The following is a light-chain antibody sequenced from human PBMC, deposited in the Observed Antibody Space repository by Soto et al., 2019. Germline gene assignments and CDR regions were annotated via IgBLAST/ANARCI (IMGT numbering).Light chain of an antibody. CDR1: SSNIGSNY. CDR2: RNN. V-gene: IGLV1-47*01. CDR3: AAWDDSLSGRV. J-gene: IGLJ1*01. Sequence: QSVLTQPPSASGTPGQRGTISWSGSSSNIGSNYVYWYQQLPGTAPKLLSYRNNQRPSGVPDRFSGSKSGTSASLAISGLRSEDEADYYCAAWDDSLSGRVFGTGTKLTVL.